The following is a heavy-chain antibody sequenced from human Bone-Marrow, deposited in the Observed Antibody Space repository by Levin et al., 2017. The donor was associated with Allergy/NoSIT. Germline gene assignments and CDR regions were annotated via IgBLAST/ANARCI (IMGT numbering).Heavy chain of an antibody. D-gene: IGHD3-3*01. J-gene: IGHJ4*02. CDR2: IYPSDSDS. CDR1: GYNFYTFW. V-gene: IGHV5-51*01. Sequence: KVSCKVSGYNFYTFWIGWVRQKPGKGLEWMGIIYPSDSDSRYNPSFQGHVTFSVDTATSTAYLQWNSLTTSDSGMYFFARLRPDDYDYWSGYYGTSLFDYWGQGTQVSVSS. CDR3: ARLRPDDYDYWSGYYGTSLFDY.